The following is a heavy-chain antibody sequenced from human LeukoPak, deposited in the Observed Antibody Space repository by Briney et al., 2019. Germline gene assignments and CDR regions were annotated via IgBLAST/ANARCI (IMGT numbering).Heavy chain of an antibody. Sequence: SETLSLTCTVSGGSISSYYWSWIRQPAGKGLEWIGRIYTSGSTNYNPSLKSRVTMSVDQSKNQFSLKLSSVTAADTAVYYCAREGTIFGVVFLMDVWGKGTTVTVSS. CDR3: AREGTIFGVVFLMDV. CDR1: GGSISSYY. CDR2: IYTSGST. D-gene: IGHD3-3*01. J-gene: IGHJ6*04. V-gene: IGHV4-4*07.